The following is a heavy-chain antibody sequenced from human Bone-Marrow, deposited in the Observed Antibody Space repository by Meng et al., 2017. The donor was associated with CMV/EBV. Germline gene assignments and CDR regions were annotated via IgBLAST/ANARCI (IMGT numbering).Heavy chain of an antibody. J-gene: IGHJ4*02. CDR1: GFTFSSYS. CDR2: ISSSSSYI. V-gene: IGHV3-21*01. CDR3: ARDGVATTLDY. Sequence: LSLTCAASGFTFSSYSMNWVRQAPGKGLEWVSSISSSSSYIYYADSVKGRFTISRDNSKNTLYLQMNSLRAEDTAVYYCARDGVATTLDYWGQGTLVTVSS. D-gene: IGHD5-24*01.